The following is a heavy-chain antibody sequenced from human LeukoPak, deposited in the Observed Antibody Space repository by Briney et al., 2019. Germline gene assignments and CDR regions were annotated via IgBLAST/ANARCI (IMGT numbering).Heavy chain of an antibody. CDR2: ISYDGSKK. V-gene: IGHV3-30*04. J-gene: IGHJ4*02. CDR3: AREDFGAVYFDY. D-gene: IGHD3-3*01. CDR1: GFTFSAYA. Sequence: GGSLRLSCSASGFTFSAYAMHWVRQAPGKGLEWVAVISYDGSKKYYADSVKGRFTISRDNSKNTLYVQMNSLRPEDTAVYYCAREDFGAVYFDYWGQGTLVTVSS.